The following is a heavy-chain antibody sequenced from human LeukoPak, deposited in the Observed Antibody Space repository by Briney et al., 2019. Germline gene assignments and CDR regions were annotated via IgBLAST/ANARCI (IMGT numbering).Heavy chain of an antibody. Sequence: PGRSLRLSCAASGFTFDDYAMHWVRQAPGKGLEWVSGISWNSGSIGYADSVKGRFTISRDNAKNSLYLQMNSLRAEDTALYYCAKDYGSGSYYNNWFDPWGQGTLVTVSS. CDR2: ISWNSGSI. CDR3: AKDYGSGSYYNNWFDP. D-gene: IGHD3-10*01. V-gene: IGHV3-9*01. J-gene: IGHJ5*02. CDR1: GFTFDDYA.